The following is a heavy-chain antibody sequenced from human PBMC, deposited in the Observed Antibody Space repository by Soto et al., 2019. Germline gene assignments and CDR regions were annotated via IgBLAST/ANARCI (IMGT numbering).Heavy chain of an antibody. J-gene: IGHJ3*02. V-gene: IGHV3-11*01. CDR1: GFDFRDYY. Sequence: GGSLRLSCKASGFDFRDYYMAWVRQAPGKGLEWISHIARFGTSTYYADSVQGRFTVSRDDATNSLFLQMDDVRVDDTAVYYCVSERAGTANFPHNALDIWGRGTLVTVSS. CDR2: IARFGTST. D-gene: IGHD6-19*01. CDR3: VSERAGTANFPHNALDI.